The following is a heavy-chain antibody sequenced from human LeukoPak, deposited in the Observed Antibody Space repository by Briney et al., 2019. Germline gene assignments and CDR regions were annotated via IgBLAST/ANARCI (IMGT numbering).Heavy chain of an antibody. D-gene: IGHD1-14*01. CDR3: AREKFGLTGSYYFDY. Sequence: TGGSLRLSCAASGFTVSSNYMSWVRQAPGKGLEWVSVIYSGGSTYYADSVKGRFTISRDNSKNTLYLQMNSLRAEDTAVYYCAREKFGLTGSYYFDYWGQGTLVTVSS. CDR2: IYSGGST. V-gene: IGHV3-53*01. J-gene: IGHJ4*02. CDR1: GFTVSSNY.